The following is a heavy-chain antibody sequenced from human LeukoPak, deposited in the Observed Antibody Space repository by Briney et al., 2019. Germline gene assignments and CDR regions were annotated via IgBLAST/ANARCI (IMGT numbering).Heavy chain of an antibody. V-gene: IGHV3-21*01. Sequence: GGSLRLPCAASGFTFSSYSMNWVRQAPGKGLEWVSSISSSSSYIYYADSVKGRFTISRDNAKNSLYLQMNSLRAEDTAVYYCARANPVYYFDYWGQGTLVTVSS. CDR1: GFTFSSYS. CDR3: ARANPVYYFDY. CDR2: ISSSSSYI. D-gene: IGHD1-14*01. J-gene: IGHJ4*02.